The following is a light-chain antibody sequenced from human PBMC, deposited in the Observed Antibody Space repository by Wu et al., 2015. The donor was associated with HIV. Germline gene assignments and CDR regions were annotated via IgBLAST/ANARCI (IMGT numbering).Light chain of an antibody. CDR2: ATS. CDR3: QQGSTWPLT. V-gene: IGKV3D-20*02. J-gene: IGKJ5*01. CDR1: QSVTSNY. Sequence: DTLLTQSPGTLSLSPGERATLSCRASQSVTSNYLAWYQQKPGQAPRLLIYATSNRATGIPDRISGSGSGTLFTLTISRLEPEDFAVYYCQQGSTWPLTFGQGTRLEIQ.